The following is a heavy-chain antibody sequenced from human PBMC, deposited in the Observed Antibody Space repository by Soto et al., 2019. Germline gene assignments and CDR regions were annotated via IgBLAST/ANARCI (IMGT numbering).Heavy chain of an antibody. D-gene: IGHD3-10*01. J-gene: IGHJ4*02. Sequence: EVQLLESGGGLVQPGGSLRLSCAASGFTFSSYAMSWVRQAPGKGLEWVSAISGSGGSTYYADSVKGRFTISRDNSKNTLYLQMNSLRAEDTAVYYCARGLTYYYGSGSYYNVPWGYWGQGTLVTVSS. CDR1: GFTFSSYA. V-gene: IGHV3-23*01. CDR3: ARGLTYYYGSGSYYNVPWGY. CDR2: ISGSGGST.